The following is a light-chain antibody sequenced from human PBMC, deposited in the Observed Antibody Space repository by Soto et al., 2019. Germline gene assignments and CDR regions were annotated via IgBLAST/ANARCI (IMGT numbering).Light chain of an antibody. Sequence: QSALTQPPSASGSPGQSLTISCTGTSSDVGFYNFVPWYQQRPGQAPKLVIYEVTKRPSGVPDRFSGSKSGSTASLTVSGLQADDEADYYCASYTRSTKYVFGPGSKVTVL. CDR1: SSDVGFYNF. CDR2: EVT. CDR3: ASYTRSTKYV. V-gene: IGLV2-8*01. J-gene: IGLJ1*01.